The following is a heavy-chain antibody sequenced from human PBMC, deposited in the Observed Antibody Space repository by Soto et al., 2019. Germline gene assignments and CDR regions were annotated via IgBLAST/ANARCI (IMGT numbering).Heavy chain of an antibody. D-gene: IGHD3-3*01. J-gene: IGHJ6*03. V-gene: IGHV1-46*03. Sequence: GASVKVSCKASGDTFTSYYMHWVRQAPGQGLEWMGIINPSGGSTSYAQKFQGRVTMTRDTSTSTVYMELSSLRSEDTAVYYCARAGDTIFGVVSTTNYYYYYYMDVWGKGTTVTVSS. CDR2: INPSGGST. CDR3: ARAGDTIFGVVSTTNYYYYYYMDV. CDR1: GDTFTSYY.